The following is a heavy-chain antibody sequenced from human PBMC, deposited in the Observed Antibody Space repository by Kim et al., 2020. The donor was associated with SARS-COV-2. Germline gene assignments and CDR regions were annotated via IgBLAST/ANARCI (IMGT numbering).Heavy chain of an antibody. J-gene: IGHJ4*02. CDR3: ARSGNYYDY. CDR2: STI. Sequence: STIYYADSVKGRFTIFRDNAKNSLYLQMNSLRDEDTAVYYCARSGNYYDYWGQGTLVTVSS. V-gene: IGHV3-48*02. D-gene: IGHD1-26*01.